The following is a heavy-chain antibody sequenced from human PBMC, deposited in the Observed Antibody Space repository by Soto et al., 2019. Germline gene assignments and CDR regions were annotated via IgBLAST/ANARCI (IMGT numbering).Heavy chain of an antibody. CDR1: GYTFTSYG. Sequence: ASVKVSCKASGYTFTSYGLHWVRQAPGQRLEWMGWINVGNGNTEYAQKLQGRVTMTTDTSTSTAYMELRSLRSDDTAVYYCARDFETTGTTHYYYGMDVWGQGTTVTVSS. J-gene: IGHJ6*02. V-gene: IGHV1-3*01. CDR3: ARDFETTGTTHYYYGMDV. D-gene: IGHD1-1*01. CDR2: INVGNGNT.